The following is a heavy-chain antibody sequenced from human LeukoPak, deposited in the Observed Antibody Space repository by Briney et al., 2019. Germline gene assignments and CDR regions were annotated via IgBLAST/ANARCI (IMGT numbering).Heavy chain of an antibody. CDR3: AKDRWGSSSGHYYYYGMDV. V-gene: IGHV3-23*01. D-gene: IGHD6-19*01. J-gene: IGHJ6*02. Sequence: GGSLRLSCAASGLPFSSYAMSWVPRPPGKGLGWVSAIGGSGGSTYYADSVKGRFTISRDNSKNTLYLQMNSLRAEDTAVYYCAKDRWGSSSGHYYYYGMDVWGQGTTVTVSS. CDR1: GLPFSSYA. CDR2: IGGSGGST.